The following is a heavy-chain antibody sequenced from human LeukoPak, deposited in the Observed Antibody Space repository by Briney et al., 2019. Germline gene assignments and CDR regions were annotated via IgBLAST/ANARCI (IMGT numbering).Heavy chain of an antibody. Sequence: ASVKVSCKASGYAFTSYYMHWVRQAPGQGLEWMGIINPSGGSTSYAQKFQGRVTMTRDMSTSTVYMELSSPRSEDTAVYYCARDIVVVPAAGFDYWGQGTLVTVSS. CDR3: ARDIVVVPAAGFDY. CDR2: INPSGGST. J-gene: IGHJ4*02. CDR1: GYAFTSYY. V-gene: IGHV1-46*01. D-gene: IGHD2-2*01.